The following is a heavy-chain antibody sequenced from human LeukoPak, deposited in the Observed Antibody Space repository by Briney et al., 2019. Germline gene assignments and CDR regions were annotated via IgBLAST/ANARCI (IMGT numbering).Heavy chain of an antibody. CDR1: GGSISSRSHY. J-gene: IGHJ4*02. Sequence: SETLSLTCTVSGGSISSRSHYWGWIRQPPGKGLEWIGSIYYSGSTFYNPSLKSRVTISVDTSKNQFSLKLSSVTAADTAVYYCASRGTWTPHYWGQGTLVTVSS. CDR2: IYYSGST. D-gene: IGHD3-16*01. V-gene: IGHV4-39*01. CDR3: ASRGTWTPHY.